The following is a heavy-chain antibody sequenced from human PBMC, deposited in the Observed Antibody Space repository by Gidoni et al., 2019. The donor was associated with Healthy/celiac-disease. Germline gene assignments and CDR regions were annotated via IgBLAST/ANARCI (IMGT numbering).Heavy chain of an antibody. V-gene: IGHV3-74*01. Sequence: VSRINSDGSSTSYADSVKGRFTISRYNAKNTLYLQMNSLSAEDTAVYSCARGPFDYWGQGTLVTVSS. CDR3: ARGPFDY. CDR2: INSDGSST. J-gene: IGHJ4*02.